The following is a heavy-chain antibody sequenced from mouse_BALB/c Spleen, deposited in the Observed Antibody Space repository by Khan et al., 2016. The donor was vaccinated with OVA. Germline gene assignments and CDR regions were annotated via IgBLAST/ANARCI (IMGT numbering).Heavy chain of an antibody. CDR2: VSTGGSYT. CDR3: TRLAYYYDSEGFAY. CDR1: GFTFSTYG. V-gene: IGHV5-6*01. D-gene: IGHD1-1*01. Sequence: EVMLVESGGDLVKPGGSLKLSCAASGFTFSTYGMSWVRQTPDRRLEWVATVSTGGSYTYYPDSVQGRFTISSDNAKNTLYLQMNSLKSDDTAIFYCTRLAYYYDSEGFAYWGQGTLVTVSA. J-gene: IGHJ3*01.